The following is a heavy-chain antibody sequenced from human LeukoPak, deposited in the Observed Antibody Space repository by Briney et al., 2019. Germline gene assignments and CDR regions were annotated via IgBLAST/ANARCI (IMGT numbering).Heavy chain of an antibody. V-gene: IGHV1-69*13. D-gene: IGHD3-10*01. CDR1: GGTFSSYA. CDR3: AMHGSGSDAFDI. CDR2: IILIFGTA. J-gene: IGHJ3*02. Sequence: ASVNVSCKASGGTFSSYAISWVRQAPGQGLEWMGGIILIFGTANYAQKFQGRVTITADESTSTAYMELSSLRSEDTAVYYCAMHGSGSDAFDIWGQGTMVTVSS.